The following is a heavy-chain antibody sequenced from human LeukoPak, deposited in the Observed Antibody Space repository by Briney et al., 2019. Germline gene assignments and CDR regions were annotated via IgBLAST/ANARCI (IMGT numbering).Heavy chain of an antibody. D-gene: IGHD6-19*01. CDR1: GFTFTNYW. Sequence: PGRSLRLSCAASGFTFTNYWMTWVRQAPGKGLEWVANIKQDGSAKYYVDAVRGRFTISRDNAKDSLYLQMNSLRAEDTAVYYCARDLVEHSSGWYWEHWFDPWGQGTLVTVSS. V-gene: IGHV3-7*01. J-gene: IGHJ5*02. CDR2: IKQDGSAK. CDR3: ARDLVEHSSGWYWEHWFDP.